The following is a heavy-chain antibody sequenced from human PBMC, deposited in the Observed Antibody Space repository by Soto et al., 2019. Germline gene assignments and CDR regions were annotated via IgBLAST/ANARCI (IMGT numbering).Heavy chain of an antibody. CDR1: SGSIDTTNW. CDR3: SRLLGYCSSTSCYRVIFGAFDI. Sequence: SETLSLTCAVSSGSIDTTNWWSWVRQPPGKELKWIWCIYYSGSTYYNPSLKSRVTISVDTSKNHFSLKLSSVTAADTAVYYCSRLLGYCSSTSCYRVIFGAFDIWGQGTMVTVSS. D-gene: IGHD2-2*02. V-gene: IGHV4-39*01. J-gene: IGHJ3*02. CDR2: IYYSGST.